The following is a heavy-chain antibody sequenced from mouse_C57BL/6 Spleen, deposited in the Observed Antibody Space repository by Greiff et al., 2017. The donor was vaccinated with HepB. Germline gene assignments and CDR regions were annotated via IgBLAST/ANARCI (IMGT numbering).Heavy chain of an antibody. D-gene: IGHD1-1*01. J-gene: IGHJ1*03. CDR3: ARHEDRGVEGYFDV. CDR2: ISGGGGNT. V-gene: IGHV5-9*01. CDR1: GFTFSSYT. Sequence: EVMLVESGGGLVKPGGSLKLSCAASGFTFSSYTMSWVRQTPEKRLEWVATISGGGGNTYYPDSVKGRFTISRDNAKNTLYLQMSSLRSEDTALYYCARHEDRGVEGYFDVWGTGTTVTVSS.